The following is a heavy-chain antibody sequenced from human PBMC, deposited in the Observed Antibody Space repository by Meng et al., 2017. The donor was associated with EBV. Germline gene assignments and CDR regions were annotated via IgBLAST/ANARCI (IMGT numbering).Heavy chain of an antibody. V-gene: IGHV1-69*01. CDR1: GGTLRSDA. CDR2: LIPMSDAP. Sequence: QVQCVQSGAEVKKPGSSVKCPCKPSGGTLRSDAVSWVRQAPGQGLEWMGGLIPMSDAPYYAQKFQDRVTITADESTSTHYMDLSGLRSEDTAVYYCASESGRGFTPDYWGQGTLVTVSS. CDR3: ASESGRGFTPDY. D-gene: IGHD3-10*01. J-gene: IGHJ4*02.